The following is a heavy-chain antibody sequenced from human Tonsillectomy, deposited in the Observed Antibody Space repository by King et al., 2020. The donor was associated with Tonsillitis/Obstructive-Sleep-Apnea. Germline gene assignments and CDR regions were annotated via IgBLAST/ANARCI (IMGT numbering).Heavy chain of an antibody. V-gene: IGHV7-4-1*02. Sequence: LVQSGSELKRPGASVTVSCKASGYTFTSYAMNWVRQAPGQGLEWMGWINTNTENPTYAQGFRGRFVFSLDTSVSTAYLQINKLKTRDTAVYYCAGGGNPVVVVVAIKYYYHFFAVWGEGTALTVPS. CDR3: AGGGNPVVVVVAIKYYYHFFAV. D-gene: IGHD2-21*01. J-gene: IGHJ6*03. CDR1: GYTFTSYA. CDR2: INTNTENP.